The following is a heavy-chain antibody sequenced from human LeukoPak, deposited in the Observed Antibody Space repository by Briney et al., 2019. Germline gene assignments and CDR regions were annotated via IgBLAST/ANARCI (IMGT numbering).Heavy chain of an antibody. CDR1: GFTFSSYS. CDR3: ARDPRGYSGYDPYYFDY. D-gene: IGHD5-12*01. Sequence: GGSLRLSCAASGFTFSSYSMNWVRQAPGKGLEWVSSISSSSSYIYYADSVKGRFTISRDNAKNSLYLQMNNLRAEDTAVYYCARDPRGYSGYDPYYFDYWGQGTLVTVSS. V-gene: IGHV3-21*01. J-gene: IGHJ4*02. CDR2: ISSSSSYI.